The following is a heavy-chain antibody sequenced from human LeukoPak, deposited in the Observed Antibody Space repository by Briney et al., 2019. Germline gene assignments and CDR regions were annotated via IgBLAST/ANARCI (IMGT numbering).Heavy chain of an antibody. J-gene: IGHJ3*02. CDR1: GYTFTGYY. CDR3: ASNYYDSSGYYATGDAFDI. Sequence: ASVKVSCKASGYTFTGYYMHWVRQAPGQGLEWMGWINPNSGGTNYAQKFQGRVTMTRDTSISTAYMELSRLRSDDTAVYYCASNYYDSSGYYATGDAFDIWGQGTMVTVSS. D-gene: IGHD3-22*01. CDR2: INPNSGGT. V-gene: IGHV1-2*02.